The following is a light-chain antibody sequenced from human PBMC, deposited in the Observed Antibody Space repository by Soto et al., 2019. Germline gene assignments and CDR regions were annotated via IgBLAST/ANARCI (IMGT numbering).Light chain of an antibody. CDR1: QSVSSSY. Sequence: EIVLTQSPGTLSLSPGERATLSCRASQSVSSSYLAWYQQKPGQAPRLLIYGASSRATGIPDRFSGSGSGTDFTLTICILEPEDFAVYYCQQYGSSPRTFVQGTKV. CDR2: GAS. V-gene: IGKV3-20*01. J-gene: IGKJ1*01. CDR3: QQYGSSPRT.